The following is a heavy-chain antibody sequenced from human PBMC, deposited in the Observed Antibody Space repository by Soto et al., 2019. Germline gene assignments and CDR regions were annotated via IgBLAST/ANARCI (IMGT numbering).Heavy chain of an antibody. J-gene: IGHJ6*02. CDR1: GYTFTTYA. D-gene: IGHD1-26*01. CDR3: GRSVVGATGEILYNAMDV. Sequence: QVQLVQSGAEVKKPGASVKVSCKASGYTFTTYALHWVRQAPGQRPEWMGWINPASGHTKYSKKFQDRVTITRDTSASTDYMELSSLRSEETAVYYCGRSVVGATGEILYNAMDVWGQGTTVTVSS. V-gene: IGHV1-3*01. CDR2: INPASGHT.